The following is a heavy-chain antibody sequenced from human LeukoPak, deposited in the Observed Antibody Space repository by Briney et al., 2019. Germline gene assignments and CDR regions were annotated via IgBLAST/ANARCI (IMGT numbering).Heavy chain of an antibody. CDR1: GYTFRGNY. V-gene: IGHV1-2*02. CDR2: IDANNGDT. Sequence: ASVNVSFKASGYTFRGNYIHWLRQAPGQGLEWMGWIDANNGDTKSAQKFQGRVTMSRDTSISTAYMDLSSLSPDDAAVYYCARDPSSVTLYFFDYWGQGTLVTVSS. J-gene: IGHJ4*02. CDR3: ARDPSSVTLYFFDY. D-gene: IGHD4-11*01.